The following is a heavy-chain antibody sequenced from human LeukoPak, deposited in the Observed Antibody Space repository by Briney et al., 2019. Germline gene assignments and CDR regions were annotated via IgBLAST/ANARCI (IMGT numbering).Heavy chain of an antibody. V-gene: IGHV4-59*01. CDR2: IYYSGST. D-gene: IGHD5-12*01. CDR3: ARGGYIAFDY. J-gene: IGHJ4*02. CDR1: GGSISSYY. Sequence: SETLSLTCTVSGGSISSYYRSWIRQPPGKGLEWIGYIYYSGSTNYNPSLKSRVTISVDTSKNQFSLKLSSVTAADTAVYYCARGGYIAFDYWGQGTLVTVSS.